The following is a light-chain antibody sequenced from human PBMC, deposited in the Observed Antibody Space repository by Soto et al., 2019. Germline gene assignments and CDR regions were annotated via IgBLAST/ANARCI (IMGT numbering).Light chain of an antibody. CDR2: DSS. Sequence: EIVLTQSPVTLSLSPGERATLSCRASQSVSSSYLAWYQQQPGQAPRLLIYDSSSRATGIPDRFSGSGSGTDFTLTISSLQPEDFATYYCQQRETFGQGTKVDIK. J-gene: IGKJ1*01. CDR1: QSVSSSY. V-gene: IGKV3D-20*02. CDR3: QQRET.